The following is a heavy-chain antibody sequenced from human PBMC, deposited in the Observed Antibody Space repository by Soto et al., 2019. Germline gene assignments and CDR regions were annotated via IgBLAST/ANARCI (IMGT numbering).Heavy chain of an antibody. J-gene: IGHJ4*02. V-gene: IGHV3-33*01. CDR1: GFTFSSDG. Sequence: GGFLGLSCAASGFTFSSDGMHWVRQAPGKGLEWVAVIWFDGSNKFYADSVKGRFTISRDNSKNTVSLQMNSLRDEDSAAYYCATTGPYWGQGTLVTVSS. CDR2: IWFDGSNK. CDR3: ATTGPY.